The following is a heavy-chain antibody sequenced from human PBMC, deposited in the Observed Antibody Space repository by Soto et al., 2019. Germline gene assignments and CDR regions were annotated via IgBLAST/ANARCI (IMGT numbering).Heavy chain of an antibody. CDR2: MYWDDDK. V-gene: IGHV2-5*02. J-gene: IGHJ2*01. D-gene: IGHD5-12*01. CDR3: AHSSSSPYSGYDFINTDRYFDL. CDR1: GFSLSTSGVG. Sequence: QITLKESGPTLVKPTQTLTLTCTFSGFSLSTSGVGVGWIRQPPGKALEGLALMYWDDDKRYSPSLKSRHTIPKDTSKDQVVLTMPNMDPVDTATYYCAHSSSSPYSGYDFINTDRYFDLWGRGTLVTVSS.